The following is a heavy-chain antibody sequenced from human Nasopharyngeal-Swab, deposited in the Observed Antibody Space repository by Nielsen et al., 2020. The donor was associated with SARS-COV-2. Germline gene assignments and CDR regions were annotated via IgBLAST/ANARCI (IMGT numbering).Heavy chain of an antibody. D-gene: IGHD5-24*01. J-gene: IGHJ4*02. CDR1: GFTFSSYA. Sequence: GGSLRLSCAASGFTFSSYAMSRVRQAPGKGLEWVSAISGSGGSTYYADSVKGRFTISRDNSKNTLYLQMNSLRAEDTAVYYCAKATWVEGDFDYWGQGTLVTVSS. CDR2: ISGSGGST. V-gene: IGHV3-23*01. CDR3: AKATWVEGDFDY.